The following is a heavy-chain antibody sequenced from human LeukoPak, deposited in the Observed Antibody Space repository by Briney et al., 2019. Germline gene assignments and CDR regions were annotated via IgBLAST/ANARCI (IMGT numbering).Heavy chain of an antibody. CDR2: ISYDGSNK. Sequence: GGSLRLSCAASGFTFSSYSMHWVRQAPGKGLEWVAVISYDGSNKYYADSVKCRFTISRDNSKNTLYLQMNSLRVEDTAVYYCARRDDYNYHYYYMDVWGKGTTVTVSS. D-gene: IGHD5-24*01. CDR1: GFTFSSYS. CDR3: ARRDDYNYHYYYMDV. V-gene: IGHV3-30*04. J-gene: IGHJ6*03.